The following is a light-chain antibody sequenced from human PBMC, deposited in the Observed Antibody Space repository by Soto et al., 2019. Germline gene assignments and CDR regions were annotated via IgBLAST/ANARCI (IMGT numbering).Light chain of an antibody. CDR1: QSVSSSY. J-gene: IGKJ3*01. Sequence: EILLTQSPGTLSLSPGERATLSCRASQSVSSSYLAWYQQKPGQAPRLLIYGASSRATGIPDRFSGSGSGTDFTLTFSRLEPEDFAVYYCQQYGSSLFTFGPGTKVDIK. V-gene: IGKV3-20*01. CDR3: QQYGSSLFT. CDR2: GAS.